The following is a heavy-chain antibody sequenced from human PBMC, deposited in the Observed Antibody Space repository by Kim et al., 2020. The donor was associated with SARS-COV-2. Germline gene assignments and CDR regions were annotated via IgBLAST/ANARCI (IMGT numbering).Heavy chain of an antibody. V-gene: IGHV3-33*01. J-gene: IGHJ4*02. D-gene: IGHD6-13*01. CDR3: ARDPPGRIAAAGKDHDY. CDR1: GFTFSSYG. Sequence: GGSLRLSCAASGFTFSSYGMHWVRQAPGKGLEWVAVIWYDGSNKYYADSVKGRFTISRDNSKNTLYLQMNSLRAEDTAVYYCARDPPGRIAAAGKDHDYWGQGTLVTVSS. CDR2: IWYDGSNK.